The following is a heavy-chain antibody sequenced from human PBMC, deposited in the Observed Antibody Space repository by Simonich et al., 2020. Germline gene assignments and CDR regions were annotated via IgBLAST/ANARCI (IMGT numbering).Heavy chain of an antibody. CDR1: GYTFTGYY. CDR2: INHTRAGT. D-gene: IGHD6-6*01. CDR3: ATGIAARYYYYGMDV. J-gene: IGHJ6*02. Sequence: QVQLVQSGAEVKKPGASVKVSCKASGYTFTGYYMHWVRQAPGQGLGGREQINHTRAGTTYDRKFQCRVTMTRDTSISTAYMELSRLRSDDTAVYYCATGIAARYYYYGMDVWGQGTTVTVSS. V-gene: IGHV1-2*06.